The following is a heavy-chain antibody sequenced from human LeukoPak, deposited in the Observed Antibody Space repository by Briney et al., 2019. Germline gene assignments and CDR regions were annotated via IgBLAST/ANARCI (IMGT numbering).Heavy chain of an antibody. V-gene: IGHV5-51*01. CDR3: ARLPFLSVAGTLFYMDV. CDR1: GYSLTSYW. J-gene: IGHJ6*03. D-gene: IGHD6-19*01. CDR2: IYPGDSDT. Sequence: GESLKISCKGSGYSLTSYWIGWVRQMPGKGLEWMGIIYPGDSDTGYSPSFQGQVTISADKSISTAYLQWGSLKASDTAMYYCARLPFLSVAGTLFYMDVWGKGTTVTVSS.